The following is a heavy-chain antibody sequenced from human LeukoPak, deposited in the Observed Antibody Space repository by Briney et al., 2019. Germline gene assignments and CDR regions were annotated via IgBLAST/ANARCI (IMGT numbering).Heavy chain of an antibody. J-gene: IGHJ6*02. CDR2: IYSGGST. CDR3: ARDEASYCYDSSGYPL. Sequence: GGSLRLSCAASGFTVSSNYMSWVRQAPGKGLEWVSVIYSGGSTYYADSVKGRFTISRDNSKNTLYLQMNSLRAEDTAVYYCARDEASYCYDSSGYPLWGQGTTVTVSS. V-gene: IGHV3-66*01. D-gene: IGHD3-22*01. CDR1: GFTVSSNY.